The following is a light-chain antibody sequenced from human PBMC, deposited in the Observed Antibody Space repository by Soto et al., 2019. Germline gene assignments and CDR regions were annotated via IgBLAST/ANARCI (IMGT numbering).Light chain of an antibody. CDR2: AAP. J-gene: IGKJ2*01. V-gene: IGKV3-20*01. CDR3: QQQGT. Sequence: EIVLTQSPGTLSLSPGERATLSCRASRSLSSSYVFWYQQKPGQAPRLLIYAAPRRATGIPDRLSGSGSATEYTITIIRFEPEGVAVYYCQQQGTFGQGNKLDIK. CDR1: RSLSSSY.